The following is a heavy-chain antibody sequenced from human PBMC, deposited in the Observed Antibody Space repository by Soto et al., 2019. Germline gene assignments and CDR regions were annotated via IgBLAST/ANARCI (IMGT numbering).Heavy chain of an antibody. CDR3: ARRPGSGRAVDY. V-gene: IGHV3-72*01. D-gene: IGHD3-10*01. Sequence: EVPLVESGGGLVQPGGSLRLSCAASGFTFSDHYMDWVRQAPGKGLEWVGLIRDKANSYTTEYAASGIGRFTISGDESKHSVYLQMNSLKTEDTAVYYCARRPGSGRAVDYWGQGTLVTVSS. CDR2: IRDKANSYTT. CDR1: GFTFSDHY. J-gene: IGHJ4*02.